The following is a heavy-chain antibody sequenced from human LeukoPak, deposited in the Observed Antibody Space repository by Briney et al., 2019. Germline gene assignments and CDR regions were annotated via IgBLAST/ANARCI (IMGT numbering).Heavy chain of an antibody. CDR2: FNGEGGT. D-gene: IGHD3-10*01. V-gene: IGHV3-74*01. CDR3: ARDLVYGSGSCGH. CDR1: GFTFSNYW. Sequence: GGSLRLSCAASGFTFSNYWMQWVRQAPGKGLVWVSRFNGEGGTSYADSVKGRFTISRDNAKNTAHLQMSSLRAEDTAVYYCARDLVYGSGSCGHWGQGTLVTVSS. J-gene: IGHJ4*02.